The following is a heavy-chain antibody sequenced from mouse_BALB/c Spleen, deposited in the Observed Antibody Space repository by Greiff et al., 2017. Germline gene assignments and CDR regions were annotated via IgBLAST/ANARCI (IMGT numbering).Heavy chain of an antibody. CDR1: GFSLTSYG. D-gene: IGHD2-1*01. V-gene: IGHV2-9*02. CDR2: IWAGGST. CDR3: AGNLYAMDY. Sequence: QVQLKESGPGLVAPSQSLSITCTVSGFSLTSYGVHWVRQPPGKGLEWLGVIWAGGSTNYNSALMSRLSISKGNSKSQVFLKMNSLQTDDTAMYYCAGNLYAMDYWGQGTSVTVSS. J-gene: IGHJ4*01.